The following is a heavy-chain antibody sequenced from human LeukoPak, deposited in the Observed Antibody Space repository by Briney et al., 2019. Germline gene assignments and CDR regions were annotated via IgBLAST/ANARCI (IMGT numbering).Heavy chain of an antibody. CDR2: VSYDGSEK. D-gene: IGHD2-15*01. CDR1: GFTFSSHA. Sequence: GGSLRLSCAASGFTFSSHAIHWVRQTPGRGLEWVAVVSYDGSEKYFADSVMGRLTISRDNSKSTAYLHMNSLTAEDAAVYYCARGCSTGTICFLIDYWGQGTLVTVSS. CDR3: ARGCSTGTICFLIDY. V-gene: IGHV3-30*03. J-gene: IGHJ4*02.